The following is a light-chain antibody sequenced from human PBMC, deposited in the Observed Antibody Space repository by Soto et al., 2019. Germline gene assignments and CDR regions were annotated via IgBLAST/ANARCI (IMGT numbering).Light chain of an antibody. CDR3: SSYTSSSTYV. CDR2: EVS. Sequence: QSVLTQPASVSGSPGQSITISSTGTSSDVGGYNYVSWYQQHPGKAPKLMIYEVSNRPPGVSNRFSGSKSGNTASLTISGLQAEDEADYYCSSYTSSSTYVFGTGTKVTVL. J-gene: IGLJ1*01. CDR1: SSDVGGYNY. V-gene: IGLV2-14*01.